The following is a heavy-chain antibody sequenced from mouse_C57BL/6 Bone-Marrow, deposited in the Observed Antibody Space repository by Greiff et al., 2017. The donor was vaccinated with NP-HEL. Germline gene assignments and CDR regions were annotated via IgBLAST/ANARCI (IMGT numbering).Heavy chain of an antibody. Sequence: QVQLQQPGAELVKPGASVKLSCKASGYTFTSYWMHWVKQRPGQGLEWIGMIHPNSGSTNYNEKFKSKATLTVDKSSSTAYMQLSSLTSEDSAVYYCARSTARATSWFAYWGQGTLVTVSA. D-gene: IGHD3-1*01. CDR3: ARSTARATSWFAY. V-gene: IGHV1-64*01. CDR1: GYTFTSYW. CDR2: IHPNSGST. J-gene: IGHJ3*01.